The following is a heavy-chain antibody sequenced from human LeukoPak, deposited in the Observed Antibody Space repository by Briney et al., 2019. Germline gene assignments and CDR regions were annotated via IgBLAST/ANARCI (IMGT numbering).Heavy chain of an antibody. J-gene: IGHJ4*02. CDR3: ARGGIAVAGTAY. D-gene: IGHD6-19*01. CDR1: GYTYTDYY. V-gene: IGHV1-2*02. Sequence: GASVKVSCKASGYTYTDYYFHWVRQAPGKGLEWMGWTSPSSGDTNYAQKFQGRVTMTRDKSTSTIYMELTRLTYDDTAVYFCARGGIAVAGTAYWGQGTLVTVSS. CDR2: TSPSSGDT.